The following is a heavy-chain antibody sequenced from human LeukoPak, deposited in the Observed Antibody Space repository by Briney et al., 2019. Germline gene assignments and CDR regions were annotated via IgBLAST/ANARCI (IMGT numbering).Heavy chain of an antibody. Sequence: PSETLSLTCAVCGGSFSGYYWSWIRQPPGKGLEWIGEINHSGSTNYNPSLKSRVTISVDTSKNQFSLKLSSVTAADTAVYYCARGGLAPGVDYWGQGTLVTVSS. CDR1: GGSFSGYY. CDR3: ARGGLAPGVDY. CDR2: INHSGST. D-gene: IGHD6-19*01. V-gene: IGHV4-34*01. J-gene: IGHJ4*02.